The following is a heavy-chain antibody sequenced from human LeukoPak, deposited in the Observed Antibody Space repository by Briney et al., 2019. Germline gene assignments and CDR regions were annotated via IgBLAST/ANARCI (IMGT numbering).Heavy chain of an antibody. D-gene: IGHD4-23*01. CDR3: ARTVGTHRFDY. CDR1: GGSISSSNYY. J-gene: IGHJ4*02. CDR2: IYYTGTT. V-gene: IGHV4-39*01. Sequence: ASETLSLTCTVSGGSISSSNYYWGWIRQPPGERLERIGTIYYTGTTYYNPSLQSRVIISVDTSKNQFSLNLSSVTAPDTALYYCARTVGTHRFDYWGQGILVTVSS.